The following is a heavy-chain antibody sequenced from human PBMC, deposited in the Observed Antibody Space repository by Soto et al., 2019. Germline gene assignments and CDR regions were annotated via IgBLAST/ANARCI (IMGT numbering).Heavy chain of an antibody. V-gene: IGHV3-11*05. CDR1: GITFSDYY. Sequence: QVQLVESGGGLVKPGGSLRLSCAASGITFSDYYMSWIRQAPGKGLEWVSYISSSGHYTEHADSVRGRFTTSRDNARTSLYLQMNSLRVVATAVYYCASELDGMDVWGQGTTVTVSS. CDR2: ISSSGHYT. CDR3: ASELDGMDV. J-gene: IGHJ6*02.